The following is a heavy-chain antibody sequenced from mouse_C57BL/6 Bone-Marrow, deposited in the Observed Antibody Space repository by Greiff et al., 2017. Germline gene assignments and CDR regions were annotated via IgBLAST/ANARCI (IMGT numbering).Heavy chain of an antibody. Sequence: QVQLQQPGAELVKPGASVKLSCKASGYTFTSYWMKWVKQRPGQGLEWIGEIDPCDSYTNYNQKFKGKATLTVDTSTSTAYMQLSSLTSEDSAVYDCAGGRRGDAMDYWGQGTSVTVSS. J-gene: IGHJ4*01. CDR1: GYTFTSYW. CDR2: IDPCDSYT. V-gene: IGHV1-50*01. CDR3: AGGRRGDAMDY.